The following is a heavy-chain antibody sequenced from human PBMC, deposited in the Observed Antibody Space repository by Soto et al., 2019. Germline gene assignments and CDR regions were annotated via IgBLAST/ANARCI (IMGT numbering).Heavy chain of an antibody. Sequence: VGSLRLSCAASGFTFSSYAMHWVRQAPGKGLEWVAVISYDGSNKYYADSVKGRFTISRDNSKNTLYLQMNSLRAEDTAVYYCAAIAWFDPWGQGTLVTVS. CDR3: AAIAWFDP. D-gene: IGHD2-2*02. CDR1: GFTFSSYA. CDR2: ISYDGSNK. V-gene: IGHV3-30-3*01. J-gene: IGHJ5*02.